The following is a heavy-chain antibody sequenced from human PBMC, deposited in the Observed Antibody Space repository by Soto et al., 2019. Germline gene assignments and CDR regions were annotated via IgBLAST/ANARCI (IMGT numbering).Heavy chain of an antibody. CDR1: GYTLTELS. V-gene: IGHV1-24*01. D-gene: IGHD3-10*01. J-gene: IGHJ4*02. CDR3: ATVSQGGPRGYYFDY. CDR2: FDPEDGET. Sequence: GASVKVSCKVSGYTLTELSMHWVLQAPGKGLEWMGGFDPEDGETIYAQKFQGRVTMTEDTSTDTAYMELSSLRSEDTAVYYCATVSQGGPRGYYFDYWGQGTLVTVSS.